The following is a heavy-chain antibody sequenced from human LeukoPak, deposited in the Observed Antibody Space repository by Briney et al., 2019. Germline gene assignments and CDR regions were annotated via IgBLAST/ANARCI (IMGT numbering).Heavy chain of an antibody. V-gene: IGHV5-51*01. CDR3: ARTMRGVVAPANNPIDY. D-gene: IGHD2-2*01. CDR1: GYSFTSYW. Sequence: GESLKISCKGSGYSFTSYWIGWVRQMPGKGLEWMGIIYPGDSDTRYSPSFQGQVTISADKSISTAYLQWSSLKASDTAMYYCARTMRGVVAPANNPIDYWGQGTLVTVSS. J-gene: IGHJ4*02. CDR2: IYPGDSDT.